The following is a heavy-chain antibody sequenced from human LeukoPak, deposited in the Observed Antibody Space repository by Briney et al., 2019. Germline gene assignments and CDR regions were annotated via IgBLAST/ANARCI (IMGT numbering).Heavy chain of an antibody. Sequence: GGSLRLSCAASGFTFSSYSMNWVRQAPGKGLEWVSSISSSSSYIYYADSVKGRFTISRDNAKNSLYLQMNSLRAEDTAVYYCARDPPRGGYSDYWGQGTLVTVSS. V-gene: IGHV3-21*01. D-gene: IGHD5-24*01. J-gene: IGHJ4*02. CDR1: GFTFSSYS. CDR3: ARDPPRGGYSDY. CDR2: ISSSSSYI.